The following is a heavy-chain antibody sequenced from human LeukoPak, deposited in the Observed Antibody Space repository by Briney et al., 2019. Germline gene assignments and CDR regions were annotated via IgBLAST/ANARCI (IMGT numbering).Heavy chain of an antibody. CDR1: GYTFTGYY. CDR2: INPNSGGT. J-gene: IGHJ3*02. CDR3: ARVAANHDAFDI. Sequence: ASVTVSCKASGYTFTGYYMHWVRQAPGQGLEWMGWINPNSGGTNYAQKFQGRVTMTRDTSISTAYMELSRLRSDDTAVYYCARVAANHDAFDIWGQGTMVTVSS. D-gene: IGHD2-15*01. V-gene: IGHV1-2*02.